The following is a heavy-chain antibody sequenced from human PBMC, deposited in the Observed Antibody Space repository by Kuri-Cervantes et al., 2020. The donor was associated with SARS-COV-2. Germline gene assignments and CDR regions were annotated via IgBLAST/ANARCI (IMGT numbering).Heavy chain of an antibody. V-gene: IGHV4-38-2*01. CDR3: ASGGSSGWTTHYYYYYMDV. CDR1: GFTFSDHY. CDR2: IYYSGST. D-gene: IGHD6-19*01. Sequence: ESLKISCAASGFTFSDHYMDWVRQAPGKGLEWIGSIYYSGSTYYNPSLKSRVTISVDTSKNQFSLKLSSVTAADTAVYYCASGGSSGWTTHYYYYYMDVWGKGTTVTVSS. J-gene: IGHJ6*03.